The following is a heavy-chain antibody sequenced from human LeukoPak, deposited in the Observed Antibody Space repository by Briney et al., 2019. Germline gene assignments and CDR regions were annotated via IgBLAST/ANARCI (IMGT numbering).Heavy chain of an antibody. CDR2: INPRGTAT. V-gene: IGHV1-46*01. Sequence: GASVKVSCKASGYSFTSHYMYWVRQAPGQGLEWMGLINPRGTATRYAESFQGRLTLTRDLSTSTDYMELSSLRSDDTAVYYCATRDTLYCSSITCQHIYYYYYMDVWGKGTTVTVSS. CDR3: ATRDTLYCSSITCQHIYYYYYMDV. J-gene: IGHJ6*03. CDR1: GYSFTSHY. D-gene: IGHD2-2*01.